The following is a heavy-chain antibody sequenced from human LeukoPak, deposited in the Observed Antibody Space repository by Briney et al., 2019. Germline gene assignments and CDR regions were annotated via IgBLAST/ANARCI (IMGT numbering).Heavy chain of an antibody. Sequence: SETLSLTCAVSGYSISSGYYWGWIRQPPGKGLEWIGSIYHSGNTYYNTSLKSRITISANTSKNQFFLKLSSVTAADTAVYYCARSPAYWGQGTLVTVSS. CDR2: IYHSGNT. J-gene: IGHJ4*02. V-gene: IGHV4-38-2*01. CDR1: GYSISSGYY. CDR3: ARSPAY.